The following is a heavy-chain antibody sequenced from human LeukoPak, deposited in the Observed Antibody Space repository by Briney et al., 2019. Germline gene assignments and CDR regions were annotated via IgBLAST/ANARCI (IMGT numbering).Heavy chain of an antibody. D-gene: IGHD3-10*01. J-gene: IGHJ4*02. Sequence: GASVKVSCTASGGTFSSYAISWVRQAPGQGLEWMGGIIPIFGTANYAQKFQGRVTITADESTSTAYMELSRLRSEDTAVYYCAGFGELSSPDYWGQGTLVTVSS. CDR2: IIPIFGTA. CDR3: AGFGELSSPDY. V-gene: IGHV1-69*13. CDR1: GGTFSSYA.